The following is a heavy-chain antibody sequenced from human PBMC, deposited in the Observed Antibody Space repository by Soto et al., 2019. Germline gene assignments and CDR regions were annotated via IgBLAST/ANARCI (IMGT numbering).Heavy chain of an antibody. D-gene: IGHD6-6*01. Sequence: PGGSLRLSCAASGFTFSSYAMSWVRQAPGKGLEWVSAISGSGGSTYYADSVKGRFTISRDNSKNTLYLQMNSLRAEDTAVYYCAKVFMYSSIAALDGMDVWGQGTTVTVSS. V-gene: IGHV3-23*01. CDR3: AKVFMYSSIAALDGMDV. CDR1: GFTFSSYA. CDR2: ISGSGGST. J-gene: IGHJ6*02.